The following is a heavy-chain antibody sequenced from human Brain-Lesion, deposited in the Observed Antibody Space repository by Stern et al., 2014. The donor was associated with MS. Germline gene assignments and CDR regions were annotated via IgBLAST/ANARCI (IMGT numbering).Heavy chain of an antibody. D-gene: IGHD6-13*01. CDR2: SDHSGST. CDR1: GGSISSSNW. V-gene: IGHV4-4*02. J-gene: IGHJ4*02. Sequence: QLVQSGPGLVKPSGTLSLTCAVSGGSISSSNWWSWVRQSPGKGLEWIGESDHSGSTIYNPSLKSRVTVSVDKSKNRLSLNLRSVPAADTAVYFCARFPASRPHVFDSWGQGTLVTVSS. CDR3: ARFPASRPHVFDS.